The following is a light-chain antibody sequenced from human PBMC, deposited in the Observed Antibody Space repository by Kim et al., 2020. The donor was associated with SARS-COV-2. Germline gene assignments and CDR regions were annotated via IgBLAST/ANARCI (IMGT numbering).Light chain of an antibody. Sequence: GDRVTITCRASQSINICFDWYQQKPGKAPNLLIYDASILESGVPSRFSGSVSGTQFTLTISSLQPDDFATYYCHEYKSDSWTFGQGTKVDSK. CDR1: QSINIC. V-gene: IGKV1-5*01. J-gene: IGKJ1*01. CDR2: DAS. CDR3: HEYKSDSWT.